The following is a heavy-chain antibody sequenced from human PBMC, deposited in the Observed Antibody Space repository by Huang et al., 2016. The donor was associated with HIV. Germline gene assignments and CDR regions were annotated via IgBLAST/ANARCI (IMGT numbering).Heavy chain of an antibody. D-gene: IGHD6-6*01. Sequence: QVQLQESGPGLVKPSETLSLTCTVSGGSMSSYYWSWIRQPPGKGLEWIRYIYYSGSTNYNPCLKSRVTRSVDTSKNQFSLRLSSVTAADTAVYYCASASIAARRWFDPWGQGSLVTVSS. V-gene: IGHV4-59*01. CDR2: IYYSGST. J-gene: IGHJ5*02. CDR3: ASASIAARRWFDP. CDR1: GGSMSSYY.